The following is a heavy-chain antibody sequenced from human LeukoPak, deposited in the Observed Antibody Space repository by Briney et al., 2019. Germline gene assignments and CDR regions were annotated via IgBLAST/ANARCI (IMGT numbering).Heavy chain of an antibody. V-gene: IGHV4-39*07. Sequence: PSETLSLTCTVSGGSISSSTFYWGWIRQPPGKGLEWIATIYYSGSTFYNPSLKSRVTVSVDTSKNQFSLKLSSLTAADTAVYYCASATVTRSDYYYYMDVWGKGTTVTVSS. D-gene: IGHD4-17*01. CDR2: IYYSGST. J-gene: IGHJ6*03. CDR1: GGSISSSTFY. CDR3: ASATVTRSDYYYYMDV.